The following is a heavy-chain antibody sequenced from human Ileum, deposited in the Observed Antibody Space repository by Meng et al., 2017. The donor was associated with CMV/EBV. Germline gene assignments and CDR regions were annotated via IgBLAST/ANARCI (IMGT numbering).Heavy chain of an antibody. CDR2: ISGSGDST. CDR3: ASYNQLLYWFDP. Sequence: GGSLRLSCAASAFTFNTYAMSWVRQAPGKGLEWVSHISGSGDSTYHTDSVKGRFTISRDSSKNTLYLQMNSLRAEDTAVYYCASYNQLLYWFDPWGQGTLVTVSS. CDR1: AFTFNTYA. J-gene: IGHJ5*02. V-gene: IGHV3-23*01. D-gene: IGHD2-2*01.